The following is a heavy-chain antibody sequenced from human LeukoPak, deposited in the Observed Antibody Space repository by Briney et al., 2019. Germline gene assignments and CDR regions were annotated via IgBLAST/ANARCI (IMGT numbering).Heavy chain of an antibody. CDR1: GGSISYYY. Sequence: SETLSLTCTVSGGSISYYYWSWIRQPPGKGLEWIGYIYYSGSTNYNPSLESRDTISVDTSKNQFSLRLSSVTAADTAVYYCARHDSAYYYYGMDVWGQGTTVTVSS. V-gene: IGHV4-59*08. CDR3: ARHDSAYYYYGMDV. CDR2: IYYSGST. J-gene: IGHJ6*02. D-gene: IGHD2-21*01.